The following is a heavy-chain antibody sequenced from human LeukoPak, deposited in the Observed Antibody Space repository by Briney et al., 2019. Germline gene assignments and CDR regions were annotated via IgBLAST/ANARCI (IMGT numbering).Heavy chain of an antibody. D-gene: IGHD2-2*01. CDR1: GFTFSSYA. CDR3: ARGGRVCFGGPGSTSCYLDY. CDR2: ISSNGGST. Sequence: GGSLRLSCAASGFTFSSYAMHWVRQAPGKGLEYVSAISSNGGSTYYANSVKGRFTISRDNSKNTLYLQMGSLRAEDMAVYYCARGGRVCFGGPGSTSCYLDYWGQGTLVTVSS. J-gene: IGHJ4*02. V-gene: IGHV3-64*01.